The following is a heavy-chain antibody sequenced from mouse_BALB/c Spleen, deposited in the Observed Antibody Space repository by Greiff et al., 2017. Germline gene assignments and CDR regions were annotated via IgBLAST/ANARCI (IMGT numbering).Heavy chain of an antibody. Sequence: EVQLQQSGPELVKPGASVTIPCKASGYTFTDYNMDWVKQSLRKSLEWIGDINPNNGGTIYNQKFNGKATLTVDKSSSTVYMELRSLTSEDTAVYYCARSWDRANWDLEFAYWGQGTLVTVSA. D-gene: IGHD4-1*01. CDR3: ARSWDRANWDLEFAY. CDR1: GYTFTDYN. CDR2: INPNNGGT. J-gene: IGHJ3*01. V-gene: IGHV1-18*01.